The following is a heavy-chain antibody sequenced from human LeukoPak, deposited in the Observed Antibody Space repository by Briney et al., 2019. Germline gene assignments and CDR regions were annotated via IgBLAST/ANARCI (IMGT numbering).Heavy chain of an antibody. D-gene: IGHD6-25*01. CDR2: IYYSGST. CDR3: ARVLTSSGYDDY. Sequence: SETLSLTCTVSGASISSSSYYWGWIRQPPGKGLEWIGSIYYSGSTYYNPSLKSRVTISVDTSKNQFSLKLSSVTAADTAVYYCARVLTSSGYDDYWGQGTLVTVSS. J-gene: IGHJ4*02. CDR1: GASISSSSYY. V-gene: IGHV4-39*07.